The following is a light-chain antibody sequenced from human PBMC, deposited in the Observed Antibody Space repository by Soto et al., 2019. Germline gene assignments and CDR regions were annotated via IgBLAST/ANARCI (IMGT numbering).Light chain of an antibody. CDR3: NSYTTSSTYV. CDR2: DVS. V-gene: IGLV2-14*01. Sequence: QSALTQPASVSGSPGQPITISCTGTSSDVGGYNYVSWYQQHPGKAPKVMIYDVSNRPSGVSNRLSGSKSGNTASLTISGLQAEDEADYYCNSYTTSSTYVFGTGTKVTVL. CDR1: SSDVGGYNY. J-gene: IGLJ1*01.